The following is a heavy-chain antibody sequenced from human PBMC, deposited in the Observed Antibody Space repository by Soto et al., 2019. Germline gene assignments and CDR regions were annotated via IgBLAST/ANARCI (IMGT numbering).Heavy chain of an antibody. D-gene: IGHD3-10*01. V-gene: IGHV1-69*04. J-gene: IGHJ4*02. CDR2: VNPILSMS. CDR3: ATSYGSGYRAFDY. Sequence: QVQLVQSGAEVKRPGSSVKVSCKASGATFSFYSINWVRQAPGLGREWMGRVNPILSMSNYARRFQGRVTMTADKSTSTSYMELSGLRSEDRAMYYCATSYGSGYRAFDYWGQGALVTVSS. CDR1: GATFSFYS.